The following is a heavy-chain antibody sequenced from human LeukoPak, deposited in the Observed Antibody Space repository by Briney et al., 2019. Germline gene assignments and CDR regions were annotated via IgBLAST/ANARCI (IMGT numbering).Heavy chain of an antibody. J-gene: IGHJ4*02. CDR1: GYTFTSYD. CDR2: MNPNSGHT. V-gene: IGHV1-8*01. Sequence: ASVKVSCKASGYTFTSYDIIWVQQASGQGLEWMGWMNPNSGHTGYAQKFQGRVTMTRTTSISTDYMELTSLTSEDSAVYYCARSIVGVRKRNVYSGQGALVTVSS. D-gene: IGHD1-26*01. CDR3: ARSIVGVRKRNVY.